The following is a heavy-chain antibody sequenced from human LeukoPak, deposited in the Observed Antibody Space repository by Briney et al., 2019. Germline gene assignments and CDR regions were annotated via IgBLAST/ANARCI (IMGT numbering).Heavy chain of an antibody. CDR3: ATLCCGSYYMDV. J-gene: IGHJ6*03. Sequence: SVKVSCKASGYTFTSYGISWVRQAPGQGLEWMGGIIPISGTTNYAQKFQGRVTITADKSTSTAYMELSSLRSEDTAVYYCATLCCGSYYMDVWGKGTTVTVSS. CDR1: GYTFTSYG. CDR2: IIPISGTT. V-gene: IGHV1-69*06. D-gene: IGHD2-15*01.